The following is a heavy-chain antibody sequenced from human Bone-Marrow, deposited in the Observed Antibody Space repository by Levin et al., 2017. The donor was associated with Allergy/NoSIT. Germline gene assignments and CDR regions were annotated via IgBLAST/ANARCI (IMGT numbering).Heavy chain of an antibody. CDR2: IYSGGST. CDR1: GFTVSSNY. D-gene: IGHD3-10*01. CDR3: ARGWFEELLAH. Sequence: GGSLRLSCAASGFTVSSNYMSWVRQAPGKGPEWVSVIYSGGSTYYADSVKGRFTISRDNSKNTLYLQLNSLRAEDTAVYDCARGWFEELLAHWGQGTLVTVSS. V-gene: IGHV3-53*01. J-gene: IGHJ4*02.